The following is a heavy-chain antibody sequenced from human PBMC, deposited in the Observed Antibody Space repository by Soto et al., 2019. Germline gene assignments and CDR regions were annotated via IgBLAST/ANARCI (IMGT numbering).Heavy chain of an antibody. CDR3: ARLGPIAVAGTRGGGVDY. CDR1: GGSISSSSYY. Sequence: QLQLQESGPGLVKPSETLSLTCTVSGGSISSSSYYWGWIRQPPGKGLEWIGSIYYSGSTYYNPSFKSRVTISVDTSKNQFSLKLSSVTAADTAVYYCARLGPIAVAGTRGGGVDYWGQGTLVTVSS. J-gene: IGHJ4*02. D-gene: IGHD6-19*01. V-gene: IGHV4-39*01. CDR2: IYYSGST.